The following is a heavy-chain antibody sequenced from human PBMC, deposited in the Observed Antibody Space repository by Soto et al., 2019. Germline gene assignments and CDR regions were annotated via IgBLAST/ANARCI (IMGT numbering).Heavy chain of an antibody. V-gene: IGHV1-18*01. D-gene: IGHD4-17*01. J-gene: IGHJ6*02. Sequence: ASVKVSCKASGYTFTSYGISWVRQAPGQGLEWMGWISIYNGNTNYAQKLQGRVTMTTDTSTSTAYMELGSLRSDDTAVYYCARDVRSHDYGHYYYGMDVWGQGTTVTVSS. CDR2: ISIYNGNT. CDR3: ARDVRSHDYGHYYYGMDV. CDR1: GYTFTSYG.